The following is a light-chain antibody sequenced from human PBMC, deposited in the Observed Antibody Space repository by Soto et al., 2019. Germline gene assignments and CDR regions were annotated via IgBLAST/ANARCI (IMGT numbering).Light chain of an antibody. CDR2: GAS. J-gene: IGKJ5*01. CDR3: QEYDGAPIT. V-gene: IGKV3-20*01. CDR1: QSVSSSY. Sequence: EIVWTQSPGTLSLSPGERATLSCRASQSVSSSYLAWYQQKPGQAPRLLIYGASSRATGIPDRFSGSGSGTDFTLTISRLEPEDFAVYYCQEYDGAPITFGLGTRLEI.